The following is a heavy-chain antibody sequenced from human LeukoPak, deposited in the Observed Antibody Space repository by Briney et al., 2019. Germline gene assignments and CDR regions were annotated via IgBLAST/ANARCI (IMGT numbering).Heavy chain of an antibody. D-gene: IGHD6-13*01. CDR1: GYTFTGYY. CDR3: TRDTGGYSSSWYGEDY. V-gene: IGHV1-18*04. CDR2: ISAYNGNT. J-gene: IGHJ4*02. Sequence: ASVKVSCKASGYTFTGYYMHWVRQAPGQGLEWMGWISAYNGNTNYAQKLQGRVTMTTDTSTSTAYMELRSLRSDDSAVYYCTRDTGGYSSSWYGEDYWGQGTLVTVSS.